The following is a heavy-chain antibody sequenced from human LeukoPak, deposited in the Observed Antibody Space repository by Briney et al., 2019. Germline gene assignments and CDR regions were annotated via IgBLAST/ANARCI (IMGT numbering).Heavy chain of an antibody. CDR2: IYHGGST. V-gene: IGHV4-61*01. Sequence: SETPSLTPTLSLGSLCGGISYWGWSRHPPGKGRGWLGYIYHGGSTNYNPSLEGRVTISVDTSKNQFSLKLSSVTAADTALYYCAGCGGYNWADAFDIWGQGTMVTVSS. CDR3: AGCGGYNWADAFDI. D-gene: IGHD5-24*01. J-gene: IGHJ3*02. CDR1: LGSLCGGISY.